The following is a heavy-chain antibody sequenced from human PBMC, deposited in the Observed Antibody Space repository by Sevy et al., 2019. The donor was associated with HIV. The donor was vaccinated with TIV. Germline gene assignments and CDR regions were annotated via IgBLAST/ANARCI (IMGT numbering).Heavy chain of an antibody. CDR2: IRHDESEK. D-gene: IGHD4-17*01. V-gene: IGHV3-30*02. Sequence: GGSLRLSCAASGFTFNWFGMHWVRQAPGKGLEWVAFIRHDESEKQYADSVKGRLIISRDNFKNRVFLQMNSLREEDTAMYYCAKDKTSVTNIDSFDTWGQGTMVTVSS. CDR3: AKDKTSVTNIDSFDT. J-gene: IGHJ3*02. CDR1: GFTFNWFG.